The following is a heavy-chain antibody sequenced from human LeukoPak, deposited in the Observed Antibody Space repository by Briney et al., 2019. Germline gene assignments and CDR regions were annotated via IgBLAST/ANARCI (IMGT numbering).Heavy chain of an antibody. CDR3: ARGRVGATTNFDY. D-gene: IGHD1-26*01. J-gene: IGHJ4*02. CDR2: INPNSGGT. Sequence: GASVKVSCKASGYTFTGYYMHWVRRAPGQGLEWMGWINPNSGGTNYAQKFQGRVTMTRDTSISTAYMELSRLRSDDTAVYYCARGRVGATTNFDYWGQGTLVTVSS. V-gene: IGHV1-2*02. CDR1: GYTFTGYY.